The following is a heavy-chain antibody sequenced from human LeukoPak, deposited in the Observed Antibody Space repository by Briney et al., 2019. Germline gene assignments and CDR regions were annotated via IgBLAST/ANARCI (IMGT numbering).Heavy chain of an antibody. CDR3: ASCFYYSSGNFDY. CDR2: ISSSSSYI. J-gene: IGHJ4*02. CDR1: GFTFSSYS. Sequence: GGSLRLSCAASGFTFSSYSMNWVRQAPGKGLEWVSSISSSSSYIYYADSVKGRFTISRDNAKNSLYLQVNSLRAEDTAVYYCASCFYYSSGNFDYWGQGTLVTVSS. V-gene: IGHV3-21*01. D-gene: IGHD3-22*01.